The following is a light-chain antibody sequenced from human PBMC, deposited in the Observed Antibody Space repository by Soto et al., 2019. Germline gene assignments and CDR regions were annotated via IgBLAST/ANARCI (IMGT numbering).Light chain of an antibody. CDR3: QQSYSTPAT. CDR1: QSIISY. V-gene: IGKV1-39*01. CDR2: AAS. Sequence: DIQMTQSPSSLSASVGDRVTITCRASQSIISYLNWYQQKPGKAPKLLIYAASSLQSGVPSRFSGSGAGTDFTLTITSLQHEDFATYYCQQSYSTPATFGQGTKVQIK. J-gene: IGKJ1*01.